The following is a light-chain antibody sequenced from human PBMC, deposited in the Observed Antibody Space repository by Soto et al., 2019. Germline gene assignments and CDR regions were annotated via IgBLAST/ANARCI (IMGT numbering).Light chain of an antibody. CDR2: GAS. CDR1: QGINGG. J-gene: IGKJ4*01. V-gene: IGKV1-13*02. Sequence: AIELTQSPSSLSASVGDRVTITCRTSQGINGGLAWYQQKSGKAPNLLFYGASSLESGVPSRFSGSGSGTDFTLTISSLEPEDFAVYYCQQRSNWRWLTFGGGTKVDIK. CDR3: QQRSNWRWLT.